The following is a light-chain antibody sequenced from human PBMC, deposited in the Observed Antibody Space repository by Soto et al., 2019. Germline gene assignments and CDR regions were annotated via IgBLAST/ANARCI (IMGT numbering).Light chain of an antibody. V-gene: IGKV3-15*01. Sequence: TQSPATLSLSPGEGATLSCRASQKFNNLLAWYQQMPGQSPRLLFYGASTRATAVPARFSGSGSGTAFTLAISIVQSEDFAFCYCQHYQNWPITFGQGTRLEIK. CDR3: QHYQNWPIT. J-gene: IGKJ5*01. CDR1: QKFNNL. CDR2: GAS.